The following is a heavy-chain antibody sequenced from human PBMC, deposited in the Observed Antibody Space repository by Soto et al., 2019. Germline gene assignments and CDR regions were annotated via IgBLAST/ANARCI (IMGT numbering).Heavy chain of an antibody. J-gene: IGHJ6*02. V-gene: IGHV3-23*01. D-gene: IGHD2-8*02. CDR1: GFTFSSYA. CDR3: ATDQVAGTLVMDV. CDR2: ISGSGGST. Sequence: LRLSCAASGFTFSSYAMSWVRQAPGKGLEWVSAISGSGGSTYYADSVKGRFTISRDNSKNTLYLQMNSLRAEDTAVYYCATDQVAGTLVMDVWGQGTTVTVSS.